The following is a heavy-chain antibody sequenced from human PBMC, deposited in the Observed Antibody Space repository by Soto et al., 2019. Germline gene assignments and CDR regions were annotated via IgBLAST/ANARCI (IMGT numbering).Heavy chain of an antibody. V-gene: IGHV4-59*08. CDR2: VYYTGDT. D-gene: IGHD4-17*01. J-gene: IGHJ6*02. Sequence: QVQLQQSGPRLVKPSETLSLTCTVSSGPDRSHNWGWIRQPPGRGLAWIGYVYYTGDTAYHPSLRGRVTIXAXPXXNDISLTLNSVTAADTAVYYCVRQGIDYLHGLVDVWGQGTTVSVSS. CDR3: VRQGIDYLHGLVDV. CDR1: SGPDRSHN.